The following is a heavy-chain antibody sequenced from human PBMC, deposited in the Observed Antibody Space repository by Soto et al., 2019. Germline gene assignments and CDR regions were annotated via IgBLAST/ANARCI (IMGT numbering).Heavy chain of an antibody. CDR2: IIPIFGTA. J-gene: IGHJ6*02. CDR3: AREMGGSGNLAYEMDDYYYYYGMDV. D-gene: IGHD3-10*01. Sequence: GASVKVSCKASGGTFSSYAISWVRQAPGQGLEWMGGIIPIFGTANYAQKFQGRVTITADESTSTAYMELNSLRSEDTAVYYCAREMGGSGNLAYEMDDYYYYYGMDVWGQGTTVTVSS. V-gene: IGHV1-69*13. CDR1: GGTFSSYA.